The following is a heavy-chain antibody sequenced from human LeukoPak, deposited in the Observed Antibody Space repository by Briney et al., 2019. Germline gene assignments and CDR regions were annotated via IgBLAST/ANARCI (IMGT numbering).Heavy chain of an antibody. D-gene: IGHD3-3*01. J-gene: IGHJ4*02. Sequence: CRRPSSALSGLSPSSFATSCVRPAPRKGRGWVSAISGSGGSTYYAESVKGRFTISRDKSKNTLYLQMNSLRAEDTAVYYCAKEDDVWSGYPLGYWGQGTLVTVSS. CDR2: ISGSGGST. V-gene: IGHV3-23*01. CDR1: GLSPSSFA. CDR3: AKEDDVWSGYPLGY.